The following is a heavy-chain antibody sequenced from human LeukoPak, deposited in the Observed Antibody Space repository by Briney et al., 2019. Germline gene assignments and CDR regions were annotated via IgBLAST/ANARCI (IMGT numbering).Heavy chain of an antibody. D-gene: IGHD3-22*01. CDR3: AKEEGYYYDSGGYYVEYFQH. CDR2: LRYDGSNK. Sequence: PGGSLRLSCAASGFTFSNSGMHWVRQAPGKGLEWVAFLRYDGSNKFYTDSVKGRFTISRDNSKNTLYLQMNSLRAEDTAVYYCAKEEGYYYDSGGYYVEYFQHWGQGTLVTVSS. V-gene: IGHV3-30*02. J-gene: IGHJ1*01. CDR1: GFTFSNSG.